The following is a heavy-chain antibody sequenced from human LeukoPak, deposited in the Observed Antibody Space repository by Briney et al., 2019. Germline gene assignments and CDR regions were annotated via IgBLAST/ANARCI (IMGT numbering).Heavy chain of an antibody. Sequence: PSETLSLTCSVSGGSISLSYYYWGWIRQPPGKALEWIGSVYYSGTTSYNPSLKSRVTISVDTSKNQFSLKLSSVTAADTAVYYCARRVRCSGGSCYSRYFDYWGQGTLVTVSS. CDR2: VYYSGTT. J-gene: IGHJ4*02. CDR3: ARRVRCSGGSCYSRYFDY. CDR1: GGSISLSYYY. D-gene: IGHD2-15*01. V-gene: IGHV4-39*07.